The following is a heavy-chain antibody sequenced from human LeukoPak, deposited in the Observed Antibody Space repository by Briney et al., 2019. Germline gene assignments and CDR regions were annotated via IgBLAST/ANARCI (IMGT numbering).Heavy chain of an antibody. CDR3: AYDILTGLDY. CDR2: MNPNSGGT. J-gene: IGHJ4*02. Sequence: GASVKVSCKASGYTFTSYDINWVRQATGQGLEWMGWMNPNSGGTNYAQKFQGRVTMTRDTSISTAYMELSRLRSDDTAVYYCAYDILTGLDYWGQGTLVTVSS. D-gene: IGHD3-9*01. CDR1: GYTFTSYD. V-gene: IGHV1-2*02.